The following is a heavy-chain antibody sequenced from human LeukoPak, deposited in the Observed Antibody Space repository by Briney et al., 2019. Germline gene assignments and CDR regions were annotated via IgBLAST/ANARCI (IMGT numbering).Heavy chain of an antibody. V-gene: IGHV3-74*01. J-gene: IGHJ4*02. D-gene: IGHD4-11*01. Sequence: GGSLRLSCAASGFTFSDTWMHWVRQAPGKGLVWVSRIRSDGSDTRYAESVKGRFTISRDNAKNSLFLQVSSLRAEDTAVYYCTTSDINYRPFDNWGQGTLVTVSS. CDR3: TTSDINYRPFDN. CDR2: IRSDGSDT. CDR1: GFTFSDTW.